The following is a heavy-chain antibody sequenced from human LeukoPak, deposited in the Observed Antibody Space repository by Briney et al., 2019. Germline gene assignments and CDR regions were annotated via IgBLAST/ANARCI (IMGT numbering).Heavy chain of an antibody. CDR2: IRHDATES. CDR1: GFIFSDYW. D-gene: IGHD2-21*01. V-gene: IGHV3-7*02. J-gene: IGHJ4*02. CDR3: AKNGFAASGSEFPGDH. Sequence: GGSLRLSCAASGFIFSDYWMSWVRQAPGKRPEWVADIRHDATESHYADSVRGRFTISRDNAENSLYLQMHSLGVDDTAVYYCAKNGFAASGSEFPGDHWGQGTLVTVSS.